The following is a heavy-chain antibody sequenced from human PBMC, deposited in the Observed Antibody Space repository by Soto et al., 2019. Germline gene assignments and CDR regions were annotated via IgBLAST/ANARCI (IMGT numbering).Heavy chain of an antibody. J-gene: IGHJ3*02. D-gene: IGHD2-2*03. CDR1: GFTVSSNY. V-gene: IGHV3-53*04. CDR2: IYSGGNT. Sequence: VQLVESGGGLVQPGGSLRLSCAVSGFTVSSNYMSWVRQAPGKGLEWVSIIYSGGNTYYADSVKGRFTISRHNSTNSLYLQMNSPRADDTAMYYCARRPIGYCSSYTCHGAFDIWGQGTMGSVSS. CDR3: ARRPIGYCSSYTCHGAFDI.